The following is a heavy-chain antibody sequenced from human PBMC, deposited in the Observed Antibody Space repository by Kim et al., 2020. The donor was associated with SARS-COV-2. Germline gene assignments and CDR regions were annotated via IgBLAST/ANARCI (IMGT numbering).Heavy chain of an antibody. CDR1: GGSISTSY. V-gene: IGHV4-59*01. J-gene: IGHJ5*02. D-gene: IGHD3-10*01. CDR2: IFDSENT. CDR3: ARISPRMIRAVLTHYTWFDP. Sequence: SETLSLTCTVSGGSISTSYWSWIRQAPGRGLEWIGYIFDSENTNYNPSLKSRVTITVYTSKNQVSLKIISVTAADTAVYFCARISPRMIRAVLTHYTWFDPWDQGTLFTVSS.